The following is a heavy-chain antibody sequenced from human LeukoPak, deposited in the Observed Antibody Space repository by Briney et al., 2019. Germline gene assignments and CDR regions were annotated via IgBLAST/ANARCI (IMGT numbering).Heavy chain of an antibody. J-gene: IGHJ3*02. V-gene: IGHV3-23*01. CDR1: GFTFSSYS. CDR3: ARIRGYDFWSGYYQHDVFDI. D-gene: IGHD3-3*01. CDR2: ISGSGGST. Sequence: GGSLRLSCAASGFTFSSYSMNWVRQAPGKGLEWVSAISGSGGSTYYADSVKGRFTISRDNSKNTLYLQMNSLRAEDTAVYYCARIRGYDFWSGYYQHDVFDIWGQGTMVTVSS.